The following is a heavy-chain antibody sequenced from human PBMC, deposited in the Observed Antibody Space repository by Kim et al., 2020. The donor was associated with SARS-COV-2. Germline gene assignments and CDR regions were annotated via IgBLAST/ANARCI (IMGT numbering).Heavy chain of an antibody. D-gene: IGHD3-10*01. CDR2: ISSSGSTI. V-gene: IGHV3-11*04. Sequence: GGSLRLSCAASGFTFSDYYMSWIRQAPGKGLEWVSYISSSGSTIYYADSVKGRFTISRDNAKNSLYLQMNSLRAEDTAVYYCARDRFRLLWFGELSDYHYFDYWGQGTLVTVSS. CDR3: ARDRFRLLWFGELSDYHYFDY. J-gene: IGHJ4*02. CDR1: GFTFSDYY.